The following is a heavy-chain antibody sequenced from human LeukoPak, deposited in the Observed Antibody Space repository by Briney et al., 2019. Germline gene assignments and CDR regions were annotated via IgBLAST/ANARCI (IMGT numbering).Heavy chain of an antibody. CDR2: VSSSSSYK. CDR3: ARHKDYYYSYMDV. CDR1: GFTLSSYS. J-gene: IGHJ6*03. Sequence: GGSLRLSCAASGFTLSSYSMNWVRQAPGKGLEWVSSVSSSSSYKYYADLVKGRFTISRDNAKNSVYLQMNSLRAEDTAVYYCARHKDYYYSYMDVWGKGTTVTISS. V-gene: IGHV3-21*01.